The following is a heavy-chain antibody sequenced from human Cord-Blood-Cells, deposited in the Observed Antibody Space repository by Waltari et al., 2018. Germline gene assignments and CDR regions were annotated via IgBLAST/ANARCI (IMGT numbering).Heavy chain of an antibody. J-gene: IGHJ4*02. Sequence: EVQLVESGGGLVQPGGSLRLSCAASGFTFSRYDMHCVRQATGKGLEWVSAIGTAGDTYYPGSVKGRFTISRENAKNSLYLQMNSLRAGDTAVYYCARRLLYSSGLDYWGQGTLVTVSS. CDR1: GFTFSRYD. D-gene: IGHD6-19*01. V-gene: IGHV3-13*01. CDR2: IGTAGDT. CDR3: ARRLLYSSGLDY.